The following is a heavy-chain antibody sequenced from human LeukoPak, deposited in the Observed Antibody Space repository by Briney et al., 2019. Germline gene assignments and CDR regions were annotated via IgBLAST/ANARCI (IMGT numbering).Heavy chain of an antibody. V-gene: IGHV3-74*01. CDR1: GFTFSGHW. D-gene: IGHD3-16*01. CDR2: INPDGSGR. Sequence: GGSLRLSCAASGFTFSGHWMDWVRQAPGKGLVWVARINPDGSGRHYADFVEGRFTISRDNAKNSLYLQMNSLRAEDTAVYYCARVDRGGAATEAAFDIWGQGTMVTVSS. J-gene: IGHJ3*02. CDR3: ARVDRGGAATEAAFDI.